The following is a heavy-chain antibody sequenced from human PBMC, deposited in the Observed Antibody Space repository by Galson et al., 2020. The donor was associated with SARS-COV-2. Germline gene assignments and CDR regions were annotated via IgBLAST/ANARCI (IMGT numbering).Heavy chain of an antibody. Sequence: GGSMRLSCAASGFTFSSYSMNWVRQAPGKGLEWVSSISISSSYIYYADSVKGRFTISRDNAKNSLYLQMNSLRAEDTAVYYCARESRLLDNDVLLWFGEPPIRVNYYYYGMDVWGQGTTVTVSS. J-gene: IGHJ6*02. CDR1: GFTFSSYS. CDR2: ISISSSYI. V-gene: IGHV3-21*01. D-gene: IGHD3-10*01. CDR3: ARESRLLDNDVLLWFGEPPIRVNYYYYGMDV.